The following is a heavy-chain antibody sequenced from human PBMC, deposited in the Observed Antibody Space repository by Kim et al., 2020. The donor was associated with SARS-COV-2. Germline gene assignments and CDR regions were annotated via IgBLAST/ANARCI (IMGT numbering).Heavy chain of an antibody. Sequence: QKFQGRVTMTRDTSTSTVYMELSSLRSEDTAVYYCARALDSSGYFSAFDIWGQGTMVTVSS. J-gene: IGHJ3*02. V-gene: IGHV1-46*01. D-gene: IGHD3-22*01. CDR3: ARALDSSGYFSAFDI.